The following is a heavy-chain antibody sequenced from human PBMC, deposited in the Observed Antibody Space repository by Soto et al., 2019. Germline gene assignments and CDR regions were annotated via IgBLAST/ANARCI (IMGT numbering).Heavy chain of an antibody. Sequence: QXQLVQSGAEVKKPGSSVKVSCKASGGTFSSYAISWVRQAPGQGLEWLGGIIPIFGTANYAQKFQGRVTITADESTSTAYMELSSLRSEDTAVYYCARQPGGYSGYDPLAFDIWGQGTMVTVSS. J-gene: IGHJ3*02. CDR1: GGTFSSYA. CDR2: IIPIFGTA. D-gene: IGHD5-12*01. CDR3: ARQPGGYSGYDPLAFDI. V-gene: IGHV1-69*01.